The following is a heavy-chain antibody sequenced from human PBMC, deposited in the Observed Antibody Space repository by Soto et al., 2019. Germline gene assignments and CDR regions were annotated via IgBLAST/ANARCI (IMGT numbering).Heavy chain of an antibody. CDR1: GGSISSYY. J-gene: IGHJ4*02. Sequence: PSETLSLTCTVSGGSISSYYWSWIRQPPGKGLEWIGYIYYSGSTNYNPSLKNRVTISVDTSKNQFSLKLSSVTAADTAVYYCARHLHFWSGYYKGLLDYWGQGTLVTVSS. V-gene: IGHV4-59*08. D-gene: IGHD3-3*02. CDR2: IYYSGST. CDR3: ARHLHFWSGYYKGLLDY.